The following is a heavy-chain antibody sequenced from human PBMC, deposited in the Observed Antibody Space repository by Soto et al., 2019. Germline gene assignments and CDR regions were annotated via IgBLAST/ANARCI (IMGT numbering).Heavy chain of an antibody. CDR3: ASDMSTM. CDR2: MNPNSGHT. CDR1: GYTFTSHD. D-gene: IGHD2-2*01. J-gene: IGHJ4*02. Sequence: QVQLVQSGAEVKKPGASVKVSCKASGYTFTSHDINWMRQATGQGLEWMGWMNPNSGHTNYAQKFQGRVTVTRDTSISTAYMELTSLRSEDTGIYYCASDMSTMWGQGTLVTVSS. V-gene: IGHV1-8*01.